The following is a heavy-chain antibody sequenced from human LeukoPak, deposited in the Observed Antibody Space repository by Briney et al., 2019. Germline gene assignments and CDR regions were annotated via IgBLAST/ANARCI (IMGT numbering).Heavy chain of an antibody. J-gene: IGHJ5*02. CDR1: GGSISSYY. Sequence: SETLSLTCTVSGGSISSYYWSWLRQPAGKGLEWIGRIYTSGSTNYNPSLKSRVTMSVDTSKNQFSLKLSSVTAADTAVYYCARGPLVVPAATGQWWFDPWGQGTLVTVSS. D-gene: IGHD2-2*01. V-gene: IGHV4-4*07. CDR3: ARGPLVVPAATGQWWFDP. CDR2: IYTSGST.